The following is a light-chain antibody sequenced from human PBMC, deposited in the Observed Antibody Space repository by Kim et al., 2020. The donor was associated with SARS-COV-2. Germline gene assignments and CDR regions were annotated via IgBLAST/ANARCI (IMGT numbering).Light chain of an antibody. J-gene: IGKJ2*01. CDR2: LAS. CDR1: ENIGTW. V-gene: IGKV1-5*03. CDR3: QHYSRFPYT. Sequence: ACVGDRVTITCRASENIGTWLAWYQQKPGRAPSLLIYLASTLESGVPSRFSGTGSGTEFSLSITSLQPDDFATYYCQHYSRFPYTFGQGTKLEI.